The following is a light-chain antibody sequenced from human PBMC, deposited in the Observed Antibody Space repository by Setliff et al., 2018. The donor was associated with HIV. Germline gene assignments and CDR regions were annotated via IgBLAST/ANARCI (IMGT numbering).Light chain of an antibody. V-gene: IGLV2-14*03. J-gene: IGLJ1*01. CDR2: DVS. CDR1: SSDVGGYNY. CDR3: SPYTDNSTLDV. Sequence: QSVLTQPASVSGSPGQSITISCTGTSSDVGGYNYVSWYQQHPGEAPRLLIYDVSYRPSGISRRFSGSKSGSTASLTISGLQTEDEADYYCSPYTDNSTLDVFGTGTKVT.